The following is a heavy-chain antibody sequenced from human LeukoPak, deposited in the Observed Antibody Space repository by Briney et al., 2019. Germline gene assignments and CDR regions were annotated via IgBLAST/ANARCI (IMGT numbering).Heavy chain of an antibody. V-gene: IGHV4-39*07. D-gene: IGHD5-12*01. CDR2: INHSGST. J-gene: IGHJ5*02. Sequence: SETLSPTCTVSGGSISSSSYYWSWIRQPPGKGLEWIGEINHSGSTNYNPSLNSRVTISVDTSKNQFSLKLSSVTAADTAVYYCARGLRGILRQQPRINWFDPWGQGTLVTVSS. CDR1: GGSISSSSYY. CDR3: ARGLRGILRQQPRINWFDP.